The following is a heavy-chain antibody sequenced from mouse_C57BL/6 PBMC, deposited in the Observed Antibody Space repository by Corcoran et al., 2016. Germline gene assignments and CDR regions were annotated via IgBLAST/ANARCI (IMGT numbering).Heavy chain of an antibody. CDR2: IYPGDGDT. Sequence: QVQLQQSGAELVKPGASVKISCKASGYAFSSYWMNWVKQRPGKGLEWIGQIYPGDGDTNYNGKFKGKATLTADKSSSTAYMQLSSLTSEDSAVYFCAESNYGYYAMDYWGQGTSVTVSS. V-gene: IGHV1-80*01. D-gene: IGHD2-5*01. J-gene: IGHJ4*01. CDR3: AESNYGYYAMDY. CDR1: GYAFSSYW.